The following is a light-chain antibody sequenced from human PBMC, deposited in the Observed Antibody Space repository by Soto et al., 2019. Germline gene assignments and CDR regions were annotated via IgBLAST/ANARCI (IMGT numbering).Light chain of an antibody. CDR2: LTS. CDR1: QSLLHRDGYTY. CDR3: MQTLRFWT. Sequence: DIVMTQSPLSLPVTPGEPASISCRSSQSLLHRDGYTYLDWYLQKPGQSPQLLIYLTSNRASGVPDRFSGSGSGTYFTLKISRVEAEDVGFYYCMQTLRFWTFGQGTKVEIK. J-gene: IGKJ1*01. V-gene: IGKV2-28*01.